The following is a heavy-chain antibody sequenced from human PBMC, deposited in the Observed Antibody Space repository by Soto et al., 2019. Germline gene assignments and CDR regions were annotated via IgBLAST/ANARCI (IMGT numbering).Heavy chain of an antibody. V-gene: IGHV3-23*01. CDR2: ISTSGGTT. D-gene: IGHD6-13*01. Sequence: EAQLLESGGDLVQPGGSLRLSCAASGFIFANYAMSWVRQAPGKGLEWVSVISTSGGTTLYADTVKGRFTISRDNPKNTLYLQMNSLRADDTAVYYCARDLGSWYGRFDPWGQGTLVTVAS. CDR3: ARDLGSWYGRFDP. J-gene: IGHJ5*02. CDR1: GFIFANYA.